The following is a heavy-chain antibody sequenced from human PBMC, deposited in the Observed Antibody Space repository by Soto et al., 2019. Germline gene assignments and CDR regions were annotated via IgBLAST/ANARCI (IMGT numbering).Heavy chain of an antibody. Sequence: SETLSLTCTVSGGSINTFYWSWVRKPAGKGLEWIGRIFSSGSTSFNPSLESRVAMSVDTSKNHFSLNLSSVTAADMAVYYCAREGSYSAYNFAHGIQLWSFDFWGQGALVTVSS. D-gene: IGHD5-12*01. J-gene: IGHJ4*02. CDR2: IFSSGST. CDR1: GGSINTFY. CDR3: AREGSYSAYNFAHGIQLWSFDF. V-gene: IGHV4-4*07.